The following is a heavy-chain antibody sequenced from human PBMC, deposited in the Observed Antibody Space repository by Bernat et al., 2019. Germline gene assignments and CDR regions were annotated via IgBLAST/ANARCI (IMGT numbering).Heavy chain of an antibody. D-gene: IGHD6-19*01. CDR3: ARDRGIAVAGTGYVDY. V-gene: IGHV3-66*02. CDR1: GLTVSSNY. J-gene: IGHJ4*02. Sequence: EVQLVESGGGLVQPGGSLRLSCAASGLTVSSNYMSWVRQGPGKGLEFVSVIYGDGTTHYADSVKGRFTISRDNSKNTLYLQMNSLRAEDTAVYYCARDRGIAVAGTGYVDYWGQGTLVTVSS. CDR2: IYGDGTT.